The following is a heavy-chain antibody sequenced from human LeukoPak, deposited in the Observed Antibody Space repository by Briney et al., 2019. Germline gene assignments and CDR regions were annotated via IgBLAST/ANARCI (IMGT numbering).Heavy chain of an antibody. J-gene: IGHJ4*02. CDR1: GFTFSSYA. V-gene: IGHV3-23*01. CDR3: AKDLNYYGDFLDY. Sequence: GGSLRLSCAASGFTFSSYAMTWVRQAPGKGLEWVSTITGSGGYTYYADSVKGRFTISRDNSKNTLYLQMNSLRAEDTAVYYCAKDLNYYGDFLDYWGQGTLVTVSS. D-gene: IGHD4-17*01. CDR2: ITGSGGYT.